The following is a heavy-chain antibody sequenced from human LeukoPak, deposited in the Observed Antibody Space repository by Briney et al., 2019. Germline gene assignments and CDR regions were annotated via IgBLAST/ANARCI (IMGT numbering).Heavy chain of an antibody. V-gene: IGHV1-46*01. Sequence: ASVKVSCKASGYTSTNYYMHWVRQAPGQGLEWMGVIDPCGGSTTYAQKVQGRFTMTRDTSTSTVYMELSSLRSEDTAVYYCAREGGGGIDIEPSFDYWGQGTLVTVSS. D-gene: IGHD2-15*01. CDR1: GYTSTNYY. J-gene: IGHJ4*02. CDR3: AREGGGGIDIEPSFDY. CDR2: IDPCGGST.